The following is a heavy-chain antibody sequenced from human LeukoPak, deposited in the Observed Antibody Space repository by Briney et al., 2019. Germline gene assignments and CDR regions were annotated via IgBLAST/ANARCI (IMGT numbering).Heavy chain of an antibody. Sequence: GGSLRLSCAASGFTVSSNYMNWVRQAPGKGLEWVSYISSSSSTIYYADSVKGRFTISRDNAKNSLYLQMNSLRAEDTAVYYCARDAYDFWSGYLYYFDYWGQGTLVTVSS. J-gene: IGHJ4*02. D-gene: IGHD3-3*01. V-gene: IGHV3-48*01. CDR1: GFTVSSNY. CDR2: ISSSSSTI. CDR3: ARDAYDFWSGYLYYFDY.